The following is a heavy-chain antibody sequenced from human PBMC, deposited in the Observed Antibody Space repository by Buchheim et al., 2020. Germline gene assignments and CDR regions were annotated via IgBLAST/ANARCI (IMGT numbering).Heavy chain of an antibody. D-gene: IGHD3-22*01. V-gene: IGHV3-48*04. CDR2: ISSSSSTI. CDR1: GFTFSSYS. Sequence: EVQLVESGGGLVQPGGSLRLSCAASGFTFSSYSMNWVRQAPGKGLEWVSYISSSSSTIYYADSVKGRFTISRDNATNSLYLQMNSLRAEDTAVYYCARGEGITYYYDSSGLDYWGQGTL. J-gene: IGHJ4*02. CDR3: ARGEGITYYYDSSGLDY.